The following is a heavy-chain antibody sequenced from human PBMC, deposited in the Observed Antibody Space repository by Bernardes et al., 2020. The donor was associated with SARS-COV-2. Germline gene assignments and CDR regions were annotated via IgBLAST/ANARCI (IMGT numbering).Heavy chain of an antibody. Sequence: GGSLRLSCVASGFTFSTYAMNWVRQAPGKGLEWVSVISGSGGSTDYADSVKGRFTISRDNSKNTLYLQMNSLRAEDTAVYYCAKVLHRITIFGVDPAAVGMDVWGQGTTVTVSS. J-gene: IGHJ6*02. CDR1: GFTFSTYA. CDR2: ISGSGGST. CDR3: AKVLHRITIFGVDPAAVGMDV. D-gene: IGHD3-3*01. V-gene: IGHV3-23*01.